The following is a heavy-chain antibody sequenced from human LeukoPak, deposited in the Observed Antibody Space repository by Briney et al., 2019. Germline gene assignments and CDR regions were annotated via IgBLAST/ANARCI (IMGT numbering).Heavy chain of an antibody. J-gene: IGHJ6*02. CDR2: IWYDGSNK. CDR3: ARDRGRFLEWNQFGDGMDV. D-gene: IGHD3-3*01. CDR1: GFTFSSYG. Sequence: GRSLRLSCAASGFTFSSYGMHWVRQAPGKGLEWVAVIWYDGSNKYYADSVEGRFTISRDNSKNTLYLQMNSLRAEDTAVYYCARDRGRFLEWNQFGDGMDVWGQGTTVTVSS. V-gene: IGHV3-33*01.